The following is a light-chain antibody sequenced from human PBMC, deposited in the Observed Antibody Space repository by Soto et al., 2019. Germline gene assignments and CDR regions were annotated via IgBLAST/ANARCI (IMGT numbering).Light chain of an antibody. CDR3: QQYNDNWT. CDR2: KAS. V-gene: IGKV1-5*03. J-gene: IGKJ1*01. CDR1: QSISSW. Sequence: DIQMTKYTSTLSASVGDRVTITCRASQSISSWLAWYQQKPGKAPKLLIYKASTLQSGVPSRFSGSGSGTEFTLAISSLQPDDSATYYCQQYNDNWTFGQGTKVDIK.